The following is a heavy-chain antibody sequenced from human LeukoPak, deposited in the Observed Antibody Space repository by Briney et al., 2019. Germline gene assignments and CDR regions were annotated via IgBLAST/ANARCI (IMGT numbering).Heavy chain of an antibody. V-gene: IGHV1-18*01. CDR2: ISAYNGNT. J-gene: IGHJ4*02. D-gene: IGHD5-18*01. CDR3: ARSAATAMVTYYFDY. CDR1: GYTFTSYG. Sequence: GASVKVSCKASGYTFTSYGINWVRQAPGQGLEWMGWISAYNGNTNYAQKLQGRVTMTTDTSTSTAYMELRSLRSDDTAVYYCARSAATAMVTYYFDYWGQGTLVTVSS.